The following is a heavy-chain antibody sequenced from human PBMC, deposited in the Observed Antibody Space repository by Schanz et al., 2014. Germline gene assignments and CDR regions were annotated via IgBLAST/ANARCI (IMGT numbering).Heavy chain of an antibody. CDR1: RYTFNTYG. V-gene: IGHV1-18*01. CDR2: INTASGNT. D-gene: IGHD4-17*01. J-gene: IGHJ4*02. CDR3: ARGYGDSPTDF. Sequence: QGQLVQSGPEVKEPGASVKVSCEASRYTFNTYGLNWVRQAPGQGLEWMGWINTASGNTRYSEAFQGRVTMTRDTSATTAYMELSSLRSEDTAVYYCARGYGDSPTDFWGQGTLVTVSS.